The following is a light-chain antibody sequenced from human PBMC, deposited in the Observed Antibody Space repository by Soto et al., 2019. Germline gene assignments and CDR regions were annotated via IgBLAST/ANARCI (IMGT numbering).Light chain of an antibody. J-gene: IGKJ3*01. CDR1: HSVDTW. CDR3: QQRSTAMT. CDR2: NAS. V-gene: IGKV3-11*01. Sequence: EIVLTQSPATLSLSPGERATLSCRASHSVDTWLAWYQQKPGQAPRLLIYNASNRATGIPARFSGSGSGTDFTLTISSREPEDFAVYYCQQRSTAMTFGPGTKVDIK.